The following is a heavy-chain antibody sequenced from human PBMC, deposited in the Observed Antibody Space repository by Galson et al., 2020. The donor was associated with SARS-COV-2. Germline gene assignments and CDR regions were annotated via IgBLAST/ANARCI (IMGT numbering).Heavy chain of an antibody. CDR1: GGSFSGYY. Sequence: SETLSLTCAVYGGSFSGYYWSWIRQPPGKGLEWIGEINHSGSTNYNPSLKSRVTISVDTSKNQFSLKLSSVTAADTAVYYCARGPYVVVTAHPRGWFDPWGQGTLVTVSS. J-gene: IGHJ5*02. V-gene: IGHV4-34*01. CDR3: ARGPYVVVTAHPRGWFDP. CDR2: INHSGST. D-gene: IGHD2-21*02.